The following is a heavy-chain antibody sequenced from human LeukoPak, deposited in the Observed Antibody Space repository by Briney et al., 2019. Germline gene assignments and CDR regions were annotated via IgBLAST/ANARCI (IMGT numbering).Heavy chain of an antibody. CDR1: GFTFSNYA. Sequence: PGGSLRLSCAASGFTFSNYAIHWVRQAPGKGLEWVAVISYDGINKYYADSVKGRFTISRDNSKTTLYLQMNSLRAEDTAVYYCAREIYNGYSGYASSAFDIWGQGTMVTVSS. CDR3: AREIYNGYSGYASSAFDI. J-gene: IGHJ3*02. V-gene: IGHV3-30*04. D-gene: IGHD5-12*01. CDR2: ISYDGINK.